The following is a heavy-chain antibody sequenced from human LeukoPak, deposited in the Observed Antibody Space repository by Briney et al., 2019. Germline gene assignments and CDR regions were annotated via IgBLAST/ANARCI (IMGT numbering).Heavy chain of an antibody. J-gene: IGHJ3*02. CDR1: GFTFSSYW. V-gene: IGHV3-7*01. D-gene: IGHD3-3*01. CDR3: ARAYYDFWSGSYDSDAFDI. Sequence: PGGSLRLSCAASGFTFSSYWMSWVRQAPGKGLEWVANIKQDGSERYYVDSVKGRFTISRDNAKNSLYLQMNSLRAEDTAVYYCARAYYDFWSGSYDSDAFDIRGQGTMVTVSS. CDR2: IKQDGSER.